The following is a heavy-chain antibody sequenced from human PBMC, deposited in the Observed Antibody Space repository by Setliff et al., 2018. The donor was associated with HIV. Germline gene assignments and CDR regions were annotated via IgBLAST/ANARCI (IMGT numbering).Heavy chain of an antibody. CDR2: INPNDGGT. CDR1: GYTFSDYY. CDR3: AGSDISGTGYFDS. Sequence: ASVKVSCKASGYTFSDYYLHWVRQAPVQAIEWMGWINPNDGGTQYAQNFRGRVSMTRDTSTTTVYMELYSLRSEDTAVYHCAGSDISGTGYFDSWGQGTLVTVSS. V-gene: IGHV1-46*01. J-gene: IGHJ4*02. D-gene: IGHD1-20*01.